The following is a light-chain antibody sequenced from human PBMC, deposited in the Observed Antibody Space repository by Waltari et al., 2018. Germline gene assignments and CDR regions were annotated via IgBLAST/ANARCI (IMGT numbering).Light chain of an antibody. CDR1: QSLLYSSKNKNY. V-gene: IGKV4-1*01. Sequence: DIVMTQSPDSLAVSLGERATINCKSSQSLLYSSKNKNYLPWYQQKPGQPPKLGVYWASTRESGVPDRFSGSGSGTDFTLTISSLQAEDVAVYYCQQYYTTLYTFGQGTKLEIK. CDR3: QQYYTTLYT. CDR2: WAS. J-gene: IGKJ2*01.